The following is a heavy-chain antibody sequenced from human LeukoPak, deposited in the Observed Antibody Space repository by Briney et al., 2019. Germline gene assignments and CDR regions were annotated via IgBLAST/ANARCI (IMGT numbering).Heavy chain of an antibody. Sequence: GGSLRLSCAASGFTFSSYAMSWVRQAPGKGLEWVSAISGSGGSTYYADSVRGRFTISRDSSKNTLYLQMNSLRAEDTAVYYCAKDYYDSSFDYWGQGTLVTVSS. D-gene: IGHD3-22*01. J-gene: IGHJ4*02. CDR1: GFTFSSYA. CDR3: AKDYYDSSFDY. V-gene: IGHV3-23*01. CDR2: ISGSGGST.